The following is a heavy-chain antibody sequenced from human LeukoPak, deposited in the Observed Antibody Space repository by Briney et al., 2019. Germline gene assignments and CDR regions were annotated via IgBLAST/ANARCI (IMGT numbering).Heavy chain of an antibody. D-gene: IGHD2-2*01. Sequence: GGSLRLSCAASGFTFSNAWMSWVRQAPGKGLEWLGRITSEGGGGTTDYAGPVKGSFTISRYKTKNTQYLQMNSLKTEDTAVYYRTTDGDMIGVVPAAYEGRAFDIGAQGTMVTV. V-gene: IGHV3-15*01. CDR2: ITSEGGGGTT. J-gene: IGHJ3*02. CDR3: TTDGDMIGVVPAAYEGRAFDI. CDR1: GFTFSNAW.